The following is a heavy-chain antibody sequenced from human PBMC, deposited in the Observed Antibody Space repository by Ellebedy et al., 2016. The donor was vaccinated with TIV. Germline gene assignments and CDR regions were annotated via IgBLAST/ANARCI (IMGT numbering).Heavy chain of an antibody. J-gene: IGHJ4*02. CDR2: VSAYNGNT. V-gene: IGHV1-18*04. D-gene: IGHD4-17*01. Sequence: AASVKVSCKASGYTFTNYGLSWVRQAPGQGLEWMGWVSAYNGNTNYAQKVQGGVTMTTDTSTTTAYMELRSLRSDDTAVYYCARDRDYGDYVFDYWGQGTLVTVSS. CDR3: ARDRDYGDYVFDY. CDR1: GYTFTNYG.